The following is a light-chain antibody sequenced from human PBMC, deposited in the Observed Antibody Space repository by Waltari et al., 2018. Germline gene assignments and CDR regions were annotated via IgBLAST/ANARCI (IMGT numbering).Light chain of an antibody. J-gene: IGLJ2*01. CDR3: SSQTRDGVVL. Sequence: QSALTQPASVSGSPGQSITISCSGIHSAVAASDSVSWYQHHPGEAPQVIIYDVTNRPSGVSDRFSASKSANRAFLTISGLQPDDEGDYYCSSQTRDGVVLFGGGTKLTVL. CDR1: HSAVAASDS. V-gene: IGLV2-14*03. CDR2: DVT.